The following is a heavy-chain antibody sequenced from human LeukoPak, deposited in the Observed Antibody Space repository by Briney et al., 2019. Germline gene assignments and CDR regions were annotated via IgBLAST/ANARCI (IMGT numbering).Heavy chain of an antibody. D-gene: IGHD4-17*01. J-gene: IGHJ4*01. CDR3: AREMTTVTCFDY. Sequence: SETLSLTCTVSGGSISSGGYYWSWIRQHPGKGLEWIGYIYYSGSTYYNPSLKSRVTMSVDTSKNQFSLKLNSVTAADTAVYYCAREMTTVTCFDYWGQGTLVTVSS. CDR1: GGSISSGGYY. V-gene: IGHV4-31*03. CDR2: IYYSGST.